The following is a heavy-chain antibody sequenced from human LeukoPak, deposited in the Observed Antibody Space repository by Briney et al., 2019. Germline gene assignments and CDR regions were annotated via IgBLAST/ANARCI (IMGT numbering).Heavy chain of an antibody. J-gene: IGHJ4*02. V-gene: IGHV4-59*11. CDR2: IYYSGST. Sequence: SETLSLTCTVSGGSISSLYWSWIRQPPGKGLEWIGYIYYSGSTNYNPSLRSRVTISVDTSKNQFSLRLSSVTAADTAVYYCARSASGNHFDHWGQGTLVTVSS. CDR3: ARSASGNHFDH. CDR1: GGSISSLY.